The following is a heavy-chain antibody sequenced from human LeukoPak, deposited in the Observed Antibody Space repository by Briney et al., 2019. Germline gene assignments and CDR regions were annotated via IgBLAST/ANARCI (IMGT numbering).Heavy chain of an antibody. CDR3: SSGWRIGI. J-gene: IGHJ3*02. CDR1: GGSISSGGFY. Sequence: PSETLSLTCTVSGGSISSGGFYWSWIRQHPGKGLEWIGYISYSGTTYYNPSLKSRVAISVDTSKNLFSLKLSSVTAADTAVYDASSGWRIGIWGQGTMVTVSS. V-gene: IGHV4-31*03. CDR2: ISYSGTT. D-gene: IGHD6-19*01.